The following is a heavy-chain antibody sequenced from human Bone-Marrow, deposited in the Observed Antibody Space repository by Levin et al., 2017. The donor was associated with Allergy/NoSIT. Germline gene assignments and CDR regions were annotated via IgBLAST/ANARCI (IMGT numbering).Heavy chain of an antibody. CDR3: ARGGRLENVVLSHHLDS. D-gene: IGHD4/OR15-4a*01. CDR1: GGSITSHY. V-gene: IGHV4-59*11. CDR2: IYSSGTT. J-gene: IGHJ4*02. Sequence: SETLFLTCTVSGGSITSHYWNWIRQPPGKGLEWIGYIYSSGTTNYNPSLESRVSMSVDISKNQFSLWLNSVTAADTAVYFCARGGRLENVVLSHHLDSWGQGTLVSVSS.